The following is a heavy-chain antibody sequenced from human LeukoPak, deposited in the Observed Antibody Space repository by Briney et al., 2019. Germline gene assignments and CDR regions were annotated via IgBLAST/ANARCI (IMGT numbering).Heavy chain of an antibody. CDR2: IRYDGSNK. D-gene: IGHD2-2*01. CDR1: GFTFNNYG. CDR3: AKRYCSSTSCFGPNFDY. V-gene: IGHV3-30*02. J-gene: IGHJ4*02. Sequence: GGSLRLSCAASGFTFNNYGMHWVRQAPGKGLEWVAFIRYDGSNKYYTDSVKGRFTISRDNSKNTLYLQMNSLRAEDTAVYYCAKRYCSSTSCFGPNFDYWGQGTLVTVSS.